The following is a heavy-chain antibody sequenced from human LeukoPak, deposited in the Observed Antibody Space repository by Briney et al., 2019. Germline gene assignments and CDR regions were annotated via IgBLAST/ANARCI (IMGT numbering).Heavy chain of an antibody. D-gene: IGHD6-13*01. Sequence: PGGSLRLSCAASGFTVSSNYMSWVRQAPGKGLEWVSVIYSGGSTYYADSVKGRFTISRDNSKNTLYLQMNSLRAEDTAVYYCASGFRIAAAADGGDYWGQGTLVTVSS. CDR1: GFTVSSNY. V-gene: IGHV3-53*01. J-gene: IGHJ4*02. CDR2: IYSGGST. CDR3: ASGFRIAAAADGGDY.